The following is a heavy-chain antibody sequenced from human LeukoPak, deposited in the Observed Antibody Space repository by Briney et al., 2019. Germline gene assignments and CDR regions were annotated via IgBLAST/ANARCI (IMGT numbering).Heavy chain of an antibody. D-gene: IGHD3-10*01. CDR2: ISGSGSST. J-gene: IGHJ4*02. Sequence: GGSLRLSCAASGFTFSSYAISCVRQAPGKGLEWVSAISGSGSSTYYADSVKGRFTISRDNSKNTVSLQMSSLRAEDTAVYYCASAYYFGSGSFDYWGQGTLVTVSP. CDR3: ASAYYFGSGSFDY. V-gene: IGHV3-23*01. CDR1: GFTFSSYA.